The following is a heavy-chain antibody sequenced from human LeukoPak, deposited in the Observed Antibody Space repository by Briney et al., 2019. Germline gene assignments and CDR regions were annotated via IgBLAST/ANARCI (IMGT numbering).Heavy chain of an antibody. CDR2: IWHDGSPK. CDR1: GIPFSKYG. CDR3: AKNSYDSSGLFDC. D-gene: IGHD3-22*01. V-gene: IGHV3-33*06. J-gene: IGHJ4*02. Sequence: PGRSLRLSCAVSGIPFSKYGMHWVRQAPGKGLEWVATIWHDGSPKMYADSAKGRFTISRDDSKNMLYLQMNSLRAEDTAIYYCAKNSYDSSGLFDCWGQGTLVTVSS.